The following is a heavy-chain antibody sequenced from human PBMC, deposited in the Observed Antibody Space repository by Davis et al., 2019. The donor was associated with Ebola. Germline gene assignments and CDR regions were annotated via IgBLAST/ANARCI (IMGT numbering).Heavy chain of an antibody. CDR2: ISGIGGSA. D-gene: IGHD3-3*01. CDR1: GFTFSSYA. V-gene: IGHV3-23*01. Sequence: LSLTCAASGFTFSSYAMSWVRQAPGKGLEWVSGISGIGGSAYYADSVKGRLTITRDNSKNSLYLQMHSLRGEDTAVYYCAGGDFWSGQFDYWGQGTLVTVSS. J-gene: IGHJ4*02. CDR3: AGGDFWSGQFDY.